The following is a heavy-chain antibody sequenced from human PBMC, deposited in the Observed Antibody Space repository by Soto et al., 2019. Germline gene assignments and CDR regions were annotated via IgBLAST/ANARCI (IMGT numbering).Heavy chain of an antibody. CDR3: ARVFYNDSGGYPRPIFDS. CDR2: IYRSGST. Sequence: QVQLQGSGPGLVRPSGTLSRTCSVSGASVTDYSWTGIRQPAGRGLEWIGLIYRSGSTTYNPSLESRVTMSLDTSTPQFSLRLTSVTAAETAVYYCARVFYNDSGGYPRPIFDSRSQGTLVTVSS. D-gene: IGHD3-22*01. J-gene: IGHJ4*02. CDR1: GASVTDYS. V-gene: IGHV4-4*07.